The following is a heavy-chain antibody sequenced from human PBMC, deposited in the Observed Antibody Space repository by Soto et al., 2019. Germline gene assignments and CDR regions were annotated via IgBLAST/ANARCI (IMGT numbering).Heavy chain of an antibody. Sequence: ASVKVSCKASGYTFTSYEINWVRQATGQGLEWMGWMNPNSGNTDHAQKFLGRVTMTRDTSTSTAYMELRSLRSDDTAVYYCARGNRALQYSSSSGYGYYYMDVWGKGTTVTVSS. J-gene: IGHJ6*03. CDR3: ARGNRALQYSSSSGYGYYYMDV. V-gene: IGHV1-8*01. D-gene: IGHD6-6*01. CDR1: GYTFTSYE. CDR2: MNPNSGNT.